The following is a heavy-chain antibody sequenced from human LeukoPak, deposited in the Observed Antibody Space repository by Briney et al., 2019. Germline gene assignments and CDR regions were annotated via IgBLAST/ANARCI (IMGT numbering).Heavy chain of an antibody. Sequence: GGSLRLSCAASGFTFSNYWMSWVRQAPGKGLEWVANIKQDGSEKYYVDSVKGRFTISRDNAKNSLYLQMNSLKTEDTAVYYCTRDKAYDSSGYYFDYWGQGTLVTVSS. CDR1: GFTFSNYW. J-gene: IGHJ4*02. CDR2: IKQDGSEK. V-gene: IGHV3-7*03. D-gene: IGHD3-22*01. CDR3: TRDKAYDSSGYYFDY.